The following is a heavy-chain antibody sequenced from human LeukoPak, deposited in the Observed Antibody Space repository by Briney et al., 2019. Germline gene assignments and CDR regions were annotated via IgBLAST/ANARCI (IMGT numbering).Heavy chain of an antibody. CDR3: ARDRDIVVVTAMKYYYYYMDV. V-gene: IGHV1-46*01. CDR2: INPSGGST. Sequence: GASVKVSCKASGYTFTNYNMHWVRQAPGQGLEWMGIINPSGGSTNYAQNFQGRLTMTRDTSTSTAYMELRSLRSDDTAVYYCARDRDIVVVTAMKYYYYYMDVWGKGTTVTVSS. J-gene: IGHJ6*03. CDR1: GYTFTNYN. D-gene: IGHD2-21*02.